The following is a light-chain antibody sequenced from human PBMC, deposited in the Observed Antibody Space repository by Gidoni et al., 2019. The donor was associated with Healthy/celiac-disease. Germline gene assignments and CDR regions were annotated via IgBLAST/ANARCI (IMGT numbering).Light chain of an antibody. Sequence: SSELTQDPAVSVALGQTVRITCQGDSLRSYYESWYQQKPGQATVLVIYGQHNRPSGIPDRFSGSSSGNTASLTITGSQAEDEADYYCNSRDSSGNHLGVVFGGGTKLTVL. J-gene: IGLJ2*01. V-gene: IGLV3-19*01. CDR3: NSRDSSGNHLGVV. CDR2: GQH. CDR1: SLRSYY.